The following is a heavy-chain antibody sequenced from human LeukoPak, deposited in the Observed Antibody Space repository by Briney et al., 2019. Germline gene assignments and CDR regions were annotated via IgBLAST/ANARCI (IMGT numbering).Heavy chain of an antibody. D-gene: IGHD1-26*01. V-gene: IGHV3-23*01. CDR2: ISGSGGST. J-gene: IGHJ4*02. CDR1: GFTFTSYA. Sequence: GGSLRLSCAASGFTFTSYAMTWVRQAPGKGLEWVSAISGSGGSTYYADSVKGRFTISRDNSKNTLYLQMNSLRAEDTAVYYCAKDPNSGSYFDYWGQGTPVTVSS. CDR3: AKDPNSGSYFDY.